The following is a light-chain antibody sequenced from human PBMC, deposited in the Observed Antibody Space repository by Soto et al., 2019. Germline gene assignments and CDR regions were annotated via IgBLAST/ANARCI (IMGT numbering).Light chain of an antibody. J-gene: IGKJ2*01. Sequence: EIVLTQSPGTLSLSPGERATLSCRASQSVSSSYLAWYQQKPGQAPRLLIYDASIRATGIPDRFSGSGSGTDFPLTISRLEPEDFAVYYGQQYGSSSYTFGQGTKLEIK. CDR2: DAS. V-gene: IGKV3-20*01. CDR3: QQYGSSSYT. CDR1: QSVSSSY.